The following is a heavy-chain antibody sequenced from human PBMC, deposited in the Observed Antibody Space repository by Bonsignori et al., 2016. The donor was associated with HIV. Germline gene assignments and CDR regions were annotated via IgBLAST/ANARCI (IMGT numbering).Heavy chain of an antibody. J-gene: IGHJ4*02. V-gene: IGHV3-7*03. CDR2: IKQDGSEK. CDR3: AFRYDGSEIRFFDH. Sequence: WIRQPPGKGPEWVANIKQDGSEKYYVGSVQGRFTISRDNAKNSLYLQLNSLRAEDTAVYYCAFRYDGSEIRFFDHWGLGTVVTVSS. D-gene: IGHD3-10*01.